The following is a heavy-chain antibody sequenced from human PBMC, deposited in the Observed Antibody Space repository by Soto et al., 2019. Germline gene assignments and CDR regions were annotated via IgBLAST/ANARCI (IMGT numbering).Heavy chain of an antibody. J-gene: IGHJ4*02. CDR3: AREGDITAAFDY. CDR2: ISGSGGSP. V-gene: IGHV3-23*01. CDR1: GLIFSNYA. Sequence: EVQVLESGGVLVQPGGSLRLSCVAPGLIFSNYAMSWVRQAPGKGLEWVSGISGSGGSPHYADSAKGRFTISRDNSKNTLFLQMNTLRAEDTAVYYCAREGDITAAFDYWGQGTLVPVSS. D-gene: IGHD6-13*01.